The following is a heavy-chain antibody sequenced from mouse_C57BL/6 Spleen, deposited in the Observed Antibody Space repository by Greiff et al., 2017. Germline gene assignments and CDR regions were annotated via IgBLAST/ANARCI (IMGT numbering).Heavy chain of an antibody. J-gene: IGHJ2*01. V-gene: IGHV1-22*01. CDR2: INPNNGGT. D-gene: IGHD1-1*01. CDR1: GYTFTDYN. CDR3: ARYTTVVATSDY. Sequence: VQLQQSGPELVKPGASVKMSCKASGYTFTDYNMHWVKQSHGKSLEWIGYINPNNGGTSYNQKFKGKATLTVNKSSSTAYMELRSLTSEDSAVYYCARYTTVVATSDYWGQGTTLTVSS.